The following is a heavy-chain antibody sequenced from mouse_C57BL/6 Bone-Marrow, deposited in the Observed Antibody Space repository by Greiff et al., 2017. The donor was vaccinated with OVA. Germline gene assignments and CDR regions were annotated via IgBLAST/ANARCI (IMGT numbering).Heavy chain of an antibody. D-gene: IGHD2-1*01. J-gene: IGHJ4*01. Sequence: QVQLQQPGAELVKPGASVKMSCKASGYTFTSYWITWVKQRPGQGLEWIGDIYPGSGSTNYNEKFKGKATLTAEKSSSTAYMQLSSLTSEDSAVYFCAREDGNYPYYYAMDYWGQGTSVTVSS. CDR3: AREDGNYPYYYAMDY. CDR2: IYPGSGST. V-gene: IGHV1-55*01. CDR1: GYTFTSYW.